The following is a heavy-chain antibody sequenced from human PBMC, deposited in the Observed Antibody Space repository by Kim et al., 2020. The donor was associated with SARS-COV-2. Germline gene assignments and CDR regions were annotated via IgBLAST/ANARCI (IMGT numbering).Heavy chain of an antibody. J-gene: IGHJ4*02. CDR3: AKAPGDN. Sequence: YYADSVKGRFTISRDNSKNTLFLQLNSLRVEDTAIYYCAKAPGDNWGRGTLVTVSS. V-gene: IGHV3-23*05.